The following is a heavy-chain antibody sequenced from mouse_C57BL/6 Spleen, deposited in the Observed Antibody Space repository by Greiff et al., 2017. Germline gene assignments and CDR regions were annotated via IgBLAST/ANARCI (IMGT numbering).Heavy chain of an antibody. CDR2: INPYNGDT. J-gene: IGHJ3*01. CDR3: ARSYYDYDGGAWFAY. D-gene: IGHD2-4*01. Sequence: VQLKQSGPELVKPGDSVKISCKASGYSFTGYFMNWVMQSHGKSLEWIGRINPYNGDTFYNQKFKGKATLTVDKSSSTAHMELRSLTSEDSAVYYCARSYYDYDGGAWFAYWGQGTLVTVSA. V-gene: IGHV1-20*01. CDR1: GYSFTGYF.